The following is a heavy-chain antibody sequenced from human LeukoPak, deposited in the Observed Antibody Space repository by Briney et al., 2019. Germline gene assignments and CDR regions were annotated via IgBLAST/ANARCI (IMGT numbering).Heavy chain of an antibody. V-gene: IGHV3-64D*09. CDR3: VRSYSGSHFYPTHFAY. CDR2: ISSNGDNT. Sequence: PGGSLRLSCSASGFTFSSYALHWVRQAPGKGLEYVSAISSNGDNTYYADSVKGRFTISRDNSKNTLYLQMTSLRSEDTAVYYCVRSYSGSHFYPTHFAYWGQGTLVTVSS. D-gene: IGHD1-26*01. J-gene: IGHJ4*02. CDR1: GFTFSSYA.